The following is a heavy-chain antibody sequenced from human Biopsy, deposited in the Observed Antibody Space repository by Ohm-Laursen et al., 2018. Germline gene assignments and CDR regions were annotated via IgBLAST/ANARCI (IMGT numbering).Heavy chain of an antibody. CDR2: INCKTGAT. J-gene: IGHJ4*02. CDR3: ARDPLNGHKHFDY. V-gene: IGHV1-2*02. Sequence: VSSVKVSCNPSGGSFSSYAISWMRQAPGQGLEWLGYINCKTGATNYAQKFQGTVTMTRDTSISTAYLVLGSLRSADTAIYYCARDPLNGHKHFDYWGQGSLVTVSS. D-gene: IGHD2-8*01. CDR1: GGSFSSYA.